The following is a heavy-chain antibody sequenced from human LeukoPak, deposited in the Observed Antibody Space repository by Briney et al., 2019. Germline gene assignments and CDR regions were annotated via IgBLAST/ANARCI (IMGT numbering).Heavy chain of an antibody. Sequence: GGSLRLSCAASGFMFSSNWMSWVRLAPGKGLEWVANMKEDGSQETYVDSVKGRFTISRDNAKNSLYLQMNNVRAEDTAVYYCARYSYKHDCWGQGTLVTVSS. D-gene: IGHD2-15*01. CDR2: MKEDGSQE. V-gene: IGHV3-7*01. J-gene: IGHJ4*02. CDR1: GFMFSSNW. CDR3: ARYSYKHDC.